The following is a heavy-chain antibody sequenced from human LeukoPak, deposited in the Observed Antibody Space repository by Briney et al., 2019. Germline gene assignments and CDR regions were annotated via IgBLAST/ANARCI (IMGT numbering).Heavy chain of an antibody. D-gene: IGHD3-22*01. J-gene: IGHJ4*02. CDR2: MTHSGST. V-gene: IGHV4-34*01. Sequence: SETLSLTCAVYGRSFSCYYWSWIRPPPGKGLEWIGEMTHSGSTNYNQSLKSRVTISVDTSKNQCSLELSSVTAADTAVYYCARGLYYYDSRGYYYWGQGTLVTVSS. CDR3: ARGLYYYDSRGYYY. CDR1: GRSFSCYY.